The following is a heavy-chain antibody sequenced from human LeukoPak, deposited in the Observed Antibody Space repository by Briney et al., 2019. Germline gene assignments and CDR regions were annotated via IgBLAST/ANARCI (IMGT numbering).Heavy chain of an antibody. CDR2: ILSDSSAK. CDR3: VRERGGDYAFDY. CDR1: GFTFSNFG. Sequence: PGGSLRVSCAASGFTFSNFGMNWVRQAPGKGLEWVSSILSDSSAKYYADSLKGRLTISRDNAADSLFLQINSLTADDTAVYYCVRERGGDYAFDYWGQGTLVSVSS. J-gene: IGHJ4*02. D-gene: IGHD4-17*01. V-gene: IGHV3-21*01.